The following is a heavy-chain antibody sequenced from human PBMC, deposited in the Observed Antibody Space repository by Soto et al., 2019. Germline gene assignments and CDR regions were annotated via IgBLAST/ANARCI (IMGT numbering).Heavy chain of an antibody. CDR1: GFTLRTYT. V-gene: IGHV3-21*06. CDR2: ISISSSDR. Sequence: GGSLRLSCAASGFTLRTYTMNWVRQAPGKGLEWVSSISISSSDRYYADSVRGRFTISIDNAKNALYLQMNSLRADDTAVYFCVRGMNPLFGGQGTLVTVSS. CDR3: VRGMNPLF. J-gene: IGHJ4*01.